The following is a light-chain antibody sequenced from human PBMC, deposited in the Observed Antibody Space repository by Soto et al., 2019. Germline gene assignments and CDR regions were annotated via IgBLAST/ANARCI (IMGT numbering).Light chain of an antibody. CDR2: DAS. Sequence: EIVLTQSPATLSLSPGARAPLSCRASQSVGSYLAWYQQIPGQAPRLLIYDASNRATGIPARFSGSGSGTDFTLTISSLEPADFAVYYCHQRQSWPRTFGQGTKVDIK. V-gene: IGKV3-11*01. J-gene: IGKJ1*01. CDR1: QSVGSY. CDR3: HQRQSWPRT.